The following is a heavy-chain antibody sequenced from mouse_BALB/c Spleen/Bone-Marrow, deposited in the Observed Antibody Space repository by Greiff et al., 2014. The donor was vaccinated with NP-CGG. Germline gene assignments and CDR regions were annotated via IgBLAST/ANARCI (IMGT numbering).Heavy chain of an antibody. D-gene: IGHD1-1*01. CDR1: GYAFTDYA. CDR3: ASYYGSSYFDY. Sequence: VQVVESGPELVRPGVSVKISCEGSGYAFTDYAMHWVKQSHAKSLEWVGVISTYSGNTNYNQKFKGKATMTVDKSSSTAYMELARLTSEDSAIYYCASYYGSSYFDYWGQGTTLTVSS. CDR2: ISTYSGNT. V-gene: IGHV1-67*01. J-gene: IGHJ2*01.